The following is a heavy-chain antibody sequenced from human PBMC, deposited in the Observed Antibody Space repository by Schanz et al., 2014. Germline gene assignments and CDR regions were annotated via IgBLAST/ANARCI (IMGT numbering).Heavy chain of an antibody. D-gene: IGHD2-15*01. Sequence: PGGTLRLSCAASVFTFSAYAMPWVRHLPGKGLACVSTISASAGSTYYADSVKVRFTISRDNSQNIQYLQMNSLRAEDTAVYYCAKDRRKYNCSGGRCYHYSYYCMDVWGQGTTVTASS. CDR2: ISASAGST. V-gene: IGHV3-23*01. CDR1: VFTFSAYA. CDR3: AKDRRKYNCSGGRCYHYSYYCMDV. J-gene: IGHJ6*02.